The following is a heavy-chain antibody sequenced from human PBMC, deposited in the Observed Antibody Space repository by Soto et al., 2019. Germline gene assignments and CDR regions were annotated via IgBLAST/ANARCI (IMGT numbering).Heavy chain of an antibody. J-gene: IGHJ4*02. CDR3: AGGPYDVLTGYYTLPSY. CDR1: GFTFSTYS. V-gene: IGHV3-21*01. D-gene: IGHD3-9*01. Sequence: GGSLRLSCAASGFTFSTYSMNWVRQAPGKGLEWVSSISGSSSYIFYADSVKGRFTISRDNAKNSLYLQMNSLRAEDTAVYYCAGGPYDVLTGYYTLPSYWGQGTLVTVSS. CDR2: ISGSSSYI.